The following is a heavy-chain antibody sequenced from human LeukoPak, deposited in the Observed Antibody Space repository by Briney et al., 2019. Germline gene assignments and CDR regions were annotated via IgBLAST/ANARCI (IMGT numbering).Heavy chain of an antibody. CDR1: GYTFTSYY. CDR3: ARVSGDGWHYDY. Sequence: ASVKVSCKASGYTFTSYYMHWVRQAPGQGLEWMGIINPSGGSTSYAQKFQGRVTMTRDTSTSTVYMELSSLRSEDTAVYSCARVSGDGWHYDYWGQGTLVTVSS. V-gene: IGHV1-46*01. J-gene: IGHJ4*02. CDR2: INPSGGST. D-gene: IGHD5-24*01.